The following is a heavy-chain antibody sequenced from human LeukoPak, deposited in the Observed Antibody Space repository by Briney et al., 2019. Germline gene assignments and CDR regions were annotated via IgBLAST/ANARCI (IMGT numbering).Heavy chain of an antibody. CDR2: INPSGGST. D-gene: IGHD3-9*01. CDR1: GYTFTSYY. Sequence: ASVKVSCKASGYTFTSYYMHWVRQAPGQGLEWMGIINPSGGSTNYAQKFQGRVTITADKSTSTAYMELSSLRSEDTAVYYCARDYGFSARNYDILTGYYPDAFDIWGQGTMVTVSS. J-gene: IGHJ3*02. V-gene: IGHV1-46*01. CDR3: ARDYGFSARNYDILTGYYPDAFDI.